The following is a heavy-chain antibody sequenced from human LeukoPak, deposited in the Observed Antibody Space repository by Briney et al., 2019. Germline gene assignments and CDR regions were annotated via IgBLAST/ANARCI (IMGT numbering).Heavy chain of an antibody. V-gene: IGHV3-9*01. CDR3: AKETKVGENLYYFDY. J-gene: IGHJ4*02. D-gene: IGHD1-26*01. CDR2: LSWHGGSI. Sequence: GGSLRLSCVASGFKFNDYAMHWVRQAPGKGLEWVSGLSWHGGSIGYADSVKGRFIISRDNAKNSLYLEMNSLRPEDSALYYCAKETKVGENLYYFDYWGRGTLVTVSS. CDR1: GFKFNDYA.